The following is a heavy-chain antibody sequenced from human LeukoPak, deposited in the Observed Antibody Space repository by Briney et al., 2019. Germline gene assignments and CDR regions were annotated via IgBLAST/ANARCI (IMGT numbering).Heavy chain of an antibody. CDR1: GGSISSGSYY. V-gene: IGHV4-39*07. CDR2: IYYSGST. D-gene: IGHD3-10*01. Sequence: SETLSLTCTVSGGSISSGSYYWGWIRQPPGKGLEWIGSIYYSGSTYYNPSLKSRVTISVDTSKNQFSLKLSSVTAADTAVYYCARAGTYYYYMDVWGKGTTVTVSS. J-gene: IGHJ6*03. CDR3: ARAGTYYYYMDV.